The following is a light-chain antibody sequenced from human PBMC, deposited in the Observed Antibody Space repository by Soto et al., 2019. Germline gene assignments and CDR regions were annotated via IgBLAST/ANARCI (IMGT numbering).Light chain of an antibody. Sequence: DIQMTQSPSSLSASVGDSVTITCRASQSISMYLNWYQQESGKAPKLLIYAASSLQSGVPSRFSGSGSGTDFALTISSLQPGDFATYYCQQSYSTPWTFGQGTKVDIK. CDR2: AAS. CDR1: QSISMY. CDR3: QQSYSTPWT. J-gene: IGKJ1*01. V-gene: IGKV1-39*01.